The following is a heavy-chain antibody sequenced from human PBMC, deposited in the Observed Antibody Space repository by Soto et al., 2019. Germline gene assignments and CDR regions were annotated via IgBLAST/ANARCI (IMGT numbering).Heavy chain of an antibody. V-gene: IGHV4-34*01. D-gene: IGHD7-27*01. CDR2: INHSGST. J-gene: IGHJ4*02. Sequence: QVQLQQWGAGLLKPSETLSLTCAVYGGSLSGYYWSWIRQPPGKGLEWIGEINHSGSTNYNPSLKSRVTIAFDTSKNQFSLKLSSVTAADTAVYYCARGWGRIFDYWGQGTLVTVSS. CDR3: ARGWGRIFDY. CDR1: GGSLSGYY.